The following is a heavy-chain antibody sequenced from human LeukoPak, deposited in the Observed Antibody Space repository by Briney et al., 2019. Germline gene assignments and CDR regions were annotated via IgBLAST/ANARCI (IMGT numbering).Heavy chain of an antibody. Sequence: ASETLSLTCTVSGGSISSSSYYWGWLRQPPGKGLEWIGSIYYSGSTYYNPSLKSRVTISVDTSKNQFSLKLSSVTAADTAVYYCARDWAYYYDSSGLYNWFDPWGEGTLVTVSS. D-gene: IGHD3-22*01. CDR3: ARDWAYYYDSSGLYNWFDP. V-gene: IGHV4-39*07. CDR1: GGSISSSSYY. CDR2: IYYSGST. J-gene: IGHJ5*02.